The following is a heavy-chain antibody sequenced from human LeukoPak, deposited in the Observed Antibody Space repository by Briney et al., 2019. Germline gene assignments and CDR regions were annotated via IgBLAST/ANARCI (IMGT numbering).Heavy chain of an antibody. CDR2: ISGSGETT. CDR3: AKDRGMVGASVRAFDY. J-gene: IGHJ4*02. Sequence: GGSLRLSCAASGFTFSNHAMNWVRQAPGKGLEWVSVISGSGETTYYADSVMGRFTISRDNSQNTLYLQMSSLRGEDTALYYCAKDRGMVGASVRAFDYWGQGTLVPVSS. CDR1: GFTFSNHA. V-gene: IGHV3-23*01. D-gene: IGHD1-26*01.